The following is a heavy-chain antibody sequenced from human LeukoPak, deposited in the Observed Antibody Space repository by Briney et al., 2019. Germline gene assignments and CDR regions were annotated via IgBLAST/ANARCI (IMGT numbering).Heavy chain of an antibody. Sequence: GGSLRLSCTASGFTFGDYAMSWVRQAPGKGLEWVGFIRGKAYGGTTEYAASVKGRFTISRDDSKSIAYLQMNSLKTEDTAVYYCTRKGNDFWSGYSGWFDPWGQGTLVTVSS. CDR3: TRKGNDFWSGYSGWFDP. CDR1: GFTFGDYA. V-gene: IGHV3-49*04. J-gene: IGHJ5*02. CDR2: IRGKAYGGTT. D-gene: IGHD3-3*01.